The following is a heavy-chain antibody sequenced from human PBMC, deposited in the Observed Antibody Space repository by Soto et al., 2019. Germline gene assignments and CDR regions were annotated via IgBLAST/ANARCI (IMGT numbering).Heavy chain of an antibody. CDR2: TYYRSKWYN. D-gene: IGHD2-15*01. J-gene: IGHJ4*02. CDR1: GDSVSSNSAA. Sequence: PSQTLSLPCAISGDSVSSNSAAWNWIRQSPSRGLEWLGRTYYRSKWYNDYAVSVKSRITINPDTSKNQFSLQLNSVTPEDTAVYYCAREGYCSGGSCYALDYWGQGTLVTVSS. CDR3: AREGYCSGGSCYALDY. V-gene: IGHV6-1*01.